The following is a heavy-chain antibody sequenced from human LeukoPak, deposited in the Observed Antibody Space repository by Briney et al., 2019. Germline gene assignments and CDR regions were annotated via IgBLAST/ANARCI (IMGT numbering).Heavy chain of an antibody. V-gene: IGHV3-66*01. CDR1: GFTVSSNY. CDR2: IYSGGST. CDR3: AGESLLIAAPFDY. J-gene: IGHJ4*02. Sequence: GGSLRLSCAASGFTVSSNYMSWVRQAPGKGLEWVSVIYSGGSTYYADSVKGRFTISRDNSKNTLYLQMNSLRAEDTAVYYCAGESLLIAAPFDYWGQGTLVTVSS. D-gene: IGHD6-6*01.